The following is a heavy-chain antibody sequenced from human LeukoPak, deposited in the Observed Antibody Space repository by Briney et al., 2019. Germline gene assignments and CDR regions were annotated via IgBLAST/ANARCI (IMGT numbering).Heavy chain of an antibody. D-gene: IGHD5-24*01. V-gene: IGHV4-31*11. CDR1: GGSISSGGYS. CDR3: ARNRDGYNSFDY. Sequence: SETLSLTCAVSGGSISSGGYSWSWIRQPPGKGLEWIGYIYYSGSSYYNPSLRSRVTISVDTSKNHFSLKLSSVTAADTAVYYCARNRDGYNSFDYWGQGTLVTVSS. CDR2: IYYSGSS. J-gene: IGHJ4*02.